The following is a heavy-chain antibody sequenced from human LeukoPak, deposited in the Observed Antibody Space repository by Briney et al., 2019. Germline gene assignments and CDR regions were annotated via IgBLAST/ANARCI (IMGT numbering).Heavy chain of an antibody. D-gene: IGHD3-10*01. CDR2: IYHSGST. CDR1: GGSISSSNW. CDR3: ARVDYGSGSPPLYGMDV. V-gene: IGHV4-4*02. J-gene: IGHJ6*04. Sequence: SETLSLTRAVSGGSISSSNWWSWVRQPPGKGLEWIGEIYHSGSTNYNPSLKSRVTISVDKSKNQFSLKLSSVTAADTAVYYCARVDYGSGSPPLYGMDVWGKGTTVTVSS.